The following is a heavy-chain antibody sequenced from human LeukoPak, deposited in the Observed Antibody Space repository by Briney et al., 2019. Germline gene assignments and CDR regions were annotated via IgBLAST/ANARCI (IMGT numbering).Heavy chain of an antibody. CDR2: ITNKPNGYST. V-gene: IGHV3-72*01. CDR3: ARSTRGSLDY. D-gene: IGHD3-10*01. Sequence: GGSLRLSCAASGFTFSDHYMDWVRQAPGKGLEWVGRITNKPNGYSTDHAASVKGRFTISRDDSENSVYLQMNSLKTDDTAMYYCARSTRGSLDYWGQGTLVTVSS. J-gene: IGHJ4*02. CDR1: GFTFSDHY.